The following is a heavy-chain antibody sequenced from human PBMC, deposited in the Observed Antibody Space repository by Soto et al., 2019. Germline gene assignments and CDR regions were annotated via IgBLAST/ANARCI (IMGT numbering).Heavy chain of an antibody. V-gene: IGHV1-69*04. CDR1: GVTFSSYT. Sequence: SVKVSCKASGVTFSSYTISWVRQAPGQGLEWMGRIIPILGIANYAQKFQGRVTITADKSTSTAYMELSSLRSEDTAVYYCARESGSSGWYIIDYWGQGTLVTVSS. J-gene: IGHJ4*02. CDR2: IIPILGIA. CDR3: ARESGSSGWYIIDY. D-gene: IGHD6-19*01.